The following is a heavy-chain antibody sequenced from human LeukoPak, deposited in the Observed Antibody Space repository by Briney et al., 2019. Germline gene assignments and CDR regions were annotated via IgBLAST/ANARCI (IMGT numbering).Heavy chain of an antibody. D-gene: IGHD3-22*01. CDR3: ARAPTADSSGYYPYYFDY. Sequence: GGSLRLSCAASGFTFSSYSMNWVRQAPGKGLEWVSSISSSSSYIYYADSVEGRFTISRDNAKNSLYLQMNSLRAEDTAVYYCARAPTADSSGYYPYYFDYWGQGTLVTVSS. V-gene: IGHV3-21*01. CDR2: ISSSSSYI. J-gene: IGHJ4*02. CDR1: GFTFSSYS.